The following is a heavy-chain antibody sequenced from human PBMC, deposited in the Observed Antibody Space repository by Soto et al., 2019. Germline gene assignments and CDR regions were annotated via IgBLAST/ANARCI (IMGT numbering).Heavy chain of an antibody. CDR1: GGSISSGGYY. V-gene: IGHV4-31*02. Sequence: SDTLSLTWTVSGGSISSGGYYWSWIRQHPGKGLEWIGYIYYSGSTYYNPSLKSRVTISVDTSKNQFFLKLSSVTAADTAVYYCARDLTTANYFDYWGQGTLVTVSS. CDR2: IYYSGST. J-gene: IGHJ4*02. D-gene: IGHD3-9*01. CDR3: ARDLTTANYFDY.